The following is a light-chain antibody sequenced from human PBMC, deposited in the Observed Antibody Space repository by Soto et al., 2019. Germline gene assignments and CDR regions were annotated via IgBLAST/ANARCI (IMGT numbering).Light chain of an antibody. CDR2: DVT. CDR1: SSDVGAYRY. CDR3: NSYTTNTSYV. J-gene: IGLJ1*01. V-gene: IGLV2-14*03. Sequence: QSALTQPASVSGSPGQSSTISCAGTSSDVGAYRYVSWYQQHPGKVPKLIIYDVTYRPSGVSNRFSGSKSGNTASLTISGLQAEDEADYYCNSYTTNTSYVFGTGTKLTVL.